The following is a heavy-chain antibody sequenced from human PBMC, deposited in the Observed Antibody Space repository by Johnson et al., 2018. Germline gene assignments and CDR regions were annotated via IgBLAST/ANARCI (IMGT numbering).Heavy chain of an antibody. V-gene: IGHV4-61*02. CDR2: IYTSGST. CDR3: ARAYCHDSSGFTPDAFDI. D-gene: IGHD3-22*01. CDR1: GGSISSGDYY. Sequence: QVQLQESGPGLVKPSQTLSLTCTVSGGSISSGDYYWSWIRQPAGKGLEWIGRIYTSGSTTYNPSLQSRLTISIDTSKNQFSLRLSSVTAADTAVHYCARAYCHDSSGFTPDAFDIWGQGKMVTVAS. J-gene: IGHJ3*02.